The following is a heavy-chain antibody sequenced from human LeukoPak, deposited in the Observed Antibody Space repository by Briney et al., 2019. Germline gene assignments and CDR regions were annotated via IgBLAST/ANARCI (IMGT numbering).Heavy chain of an antibody. CDR3: ARSGYYDKASDY. D-gene: IGHD3-22*01. Sequence: QPGGSLRLSCAASGFTFDEYGMSWVRQAPGKGLEWVSVIYSGGSTYYADSVKGRFTISRDNSKNTLYLQMNSLRAEDTAVYYCARSGYYDKASDYWGQGTLVTVSS. CDR2: IYSGGST. J-gene: IGHJ4*02. V-gene: IGHV3-53*01. CDR1: GFTFDEYG.